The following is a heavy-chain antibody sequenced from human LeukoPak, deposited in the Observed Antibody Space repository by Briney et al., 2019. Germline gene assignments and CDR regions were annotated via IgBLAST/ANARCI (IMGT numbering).Heavy chain of an antibody. D-gene: IGHD1-1*01. CDR1: GFTFSSYG. J-gene: IGHJ5*02. CDR3: ARGATDVTRWFDP. V-gene: IGHV3-30*03. Sequence: GGSLRLSCAASGFTFSSYGMHWVRQAPGKGLEWVAVISYDGSNKYYADSVKGGFTISRDNAKNSLYLQMNGLRAEDTAVYYCARGATDVTRWFDPWGQGTRVTVSS. CDR2: ISYDGSNK.